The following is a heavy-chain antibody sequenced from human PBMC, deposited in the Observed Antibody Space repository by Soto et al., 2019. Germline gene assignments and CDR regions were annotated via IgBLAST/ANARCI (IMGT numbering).Heavy chain of an antibody. D-gene: IGHD6-13*01. V-gene: IGHV1-46*01. Sequence: QVQLVQSGAAVREPGASVKVSCKTSGYNFVSNHRHWVRQTPAQGLEWMGIINPIDGSISYAQQFRCRVTVTRDTPTSSVYMELRGLTPADTAVYFCARDLFGSWTIDYWGPGTLVTVSS. J-gene: IGHJ4*02. CDR2: INPIDGSI. CDR3: ARDLFGSWTIDY. CDR1: GYNFVSNH.